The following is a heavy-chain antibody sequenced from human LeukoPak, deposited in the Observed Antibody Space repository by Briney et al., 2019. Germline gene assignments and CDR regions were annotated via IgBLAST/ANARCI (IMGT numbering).Heavy chain of an antibody. V-gene: IGHV4-59*08. D-gene: IGHD3-10*01. CDR3: ARSGGSGSYPNYFDY. Sequence: SETLSLTCTVSGGSISSYYWSWIRQPPGKGLEWIGYIYYSGSTNYNPSLKSRVTISVDTSKNQFSLKLSSVTAADTAVYYCARSGGSGSYPNYFDYWGQGTLVTVSS. CDR2: IYYSGST. CDR1: GGSISSYY. J-gene: IGHJ4*02.